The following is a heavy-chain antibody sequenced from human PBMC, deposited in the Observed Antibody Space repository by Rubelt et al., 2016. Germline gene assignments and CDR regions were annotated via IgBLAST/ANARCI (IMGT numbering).Heavy chain of an antibody. V-gene: IGHV1-18*01. D-gene: IGHD5-24*01. J-gene: IGHJ4*02. CDR3: AREGMAVSDY. Sequence: QVQLVQSGAEVKKPGASVKVSFKASGYTFTSYGISWVRQAPGQGLEWMGWISAYNGNPNYAQKVTGRVTMTTEPSTSTADTWLRSLRSDDPAVYYWAREGMAVSDYWGQGTLVTVSS. CDR2: ISAYNGNP. CDR1: GYTFTSYG.